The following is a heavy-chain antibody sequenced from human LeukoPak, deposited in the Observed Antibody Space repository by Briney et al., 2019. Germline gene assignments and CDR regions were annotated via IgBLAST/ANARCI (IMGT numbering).Heavy chain of an antibody. V-gene: IGHV3-21*01. CDR3: ARALPSPLYSGSYADAFDI. CDR2: ISSSSSYI. CDR1: GFXFSSYS. J-gene: IGHJ3*02. Sequence: GGSLRLSCAASGFXFSSYSINWVRQAPGKGLKWVSSISSSSSYIYYADSVKGRFTISRDNAKNSLYLQMNSLRAEDTAVYYCARALPSPLYSGSYADAFDIWGQGTMVTVSS. D-gene: IGHD1-26*01.